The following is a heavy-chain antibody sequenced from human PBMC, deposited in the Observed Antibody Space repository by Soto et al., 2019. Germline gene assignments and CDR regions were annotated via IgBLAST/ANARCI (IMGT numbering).Heavy chain of an antibody. J-gene: IGHJ5*02. CDR2: VSQGGEASDRSEGATT. D-gene: IGHD6-19*01. Sequence: QVQLQESGPGLLRPSETLSLTCNVSGVSLANFFWSWVRQTPGGVLEWLGYVSQGGEASDRSEGATTGYHPSPEGRATKSLDLHTTQFTLRLTSVTAAYTAVYYCARDRGGITVSSKPLGEWFDPWGQGTLVTVSS. V-gene: IGHV4-59*01. CDR3: ARDRGGITVSSKPLGEWFDP. CDR1: GVSLANFF.